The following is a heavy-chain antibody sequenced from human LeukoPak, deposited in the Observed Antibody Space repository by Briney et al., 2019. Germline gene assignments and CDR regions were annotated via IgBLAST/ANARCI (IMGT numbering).Heavy chain of an antibody. D-gene: IGHD3-22*01. J-gene: IGHJ3*02. CDR1: GGSFSGYY. CDR3: AREMYYYDSSGYSRNGVDDAFDI. CDR2: INHSGST. V-gene: IGHV4-34*01. Sequence: NPSETLSLTCAVYGGSFSGYYWSWSRQPPGKGLEWIGEINHSGSTNYNPSLKSRVTISVDTSKNQFSLKLSSVTAADTAVYYCAREMYYYDSSGYSRNGVDDAFDIWGQGTMVTVSS.